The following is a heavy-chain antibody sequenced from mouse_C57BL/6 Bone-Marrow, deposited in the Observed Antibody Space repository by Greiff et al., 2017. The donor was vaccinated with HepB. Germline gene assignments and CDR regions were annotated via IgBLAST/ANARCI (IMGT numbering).Heavy chain of an antibody. V-gene: IGHV1-74*01. D-gene: IGHD3-3*01. CDR1: GYTFTSYG. CDR3: AVGHPFAY. Sequence: VQLLQPGAELVKPGASLKVSCTASGYTFTSYGMHWVRQSPGQGLEWIARIHPSDSDTNYNQKFKGKITLTVDKSSSTAYMQLSSLTSEDSAVYYCAVGHPFAYWGKGTLVSVSA. J-gene: IGHJ3*01. CDR2: IHPSDSDT.